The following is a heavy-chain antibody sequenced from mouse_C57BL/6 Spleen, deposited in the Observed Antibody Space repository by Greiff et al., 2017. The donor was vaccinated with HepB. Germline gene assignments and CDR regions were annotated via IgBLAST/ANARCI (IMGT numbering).Heavy chain of an antibody. V-gene: IGHV1-82*01. CDR2: IYPGDGDT. CDR1: GYAFSSSW. J-gene: IGHJ4*01. D-gene: IGHD1-1*01. Sequence: VKLVESGPELVKPGASVKISCKASGYAFSSSWMNWVKQRPGKGLEWIGRIYPGDGDTNYNGKFKGKATLTADKSSSTAYMQLSSLTSEDSAVYFWARPPYGSSRYYAMDYWGQGTSVTVSS. CDR3: ARPPYGSSRYYAMDY.